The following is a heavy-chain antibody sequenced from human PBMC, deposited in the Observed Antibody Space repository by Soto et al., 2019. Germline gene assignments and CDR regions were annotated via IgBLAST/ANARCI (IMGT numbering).Heavy chain of an antibody. V-gene: IGHV1-69*02. J-gene: IGHJ3*02. D-gene: IGHD3-22*01. CDR2: IIPILGLP. Sequence: QVQLVQSGAEVKKPGSSVKVSCKASGGTFSSYTISWVRQAPGQGLEWMGRIIPILGLPNYAQKFQGRVTTTADNYSRRAYQELGSLRSEDTAVYYCAPSNRSGYLARAFGTWGQGTMVTVSS. CDR3: APSNRSGYLARAFGT. CDR1: GGTFSSYT.